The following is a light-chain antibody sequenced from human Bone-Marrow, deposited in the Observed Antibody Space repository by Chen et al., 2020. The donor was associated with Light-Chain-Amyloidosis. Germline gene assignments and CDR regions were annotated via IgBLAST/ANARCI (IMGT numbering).Light chain of an antibody. CDR3: QSADSSGTYEVI. J-gene: IGLJ2*01. Sequence: YELTQPPSGSVSPGQKARITCSGDDLPTKYAYWYQQKPGQAPVLVIHRDTERPSGISERFSGSSSGTTATLTISGVQAEDEADYHCQSADSSGTYEVIFGGGTKLTVL. CDR2: RDT. CDR1: DLPTKY. V-gene: IGLV3-25*03.